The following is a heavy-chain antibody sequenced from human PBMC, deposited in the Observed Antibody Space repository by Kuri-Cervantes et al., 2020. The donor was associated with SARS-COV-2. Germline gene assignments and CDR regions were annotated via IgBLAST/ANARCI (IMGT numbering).Heavy chain of an antibody. J-gene: IGHJ6*02. D-gene: IGHD4-17*01. CDR3: ARGLRDGDYLYYYYGMDV. Sequence: GGSLRLSCTVSGGSISSGGYYWSWIRQHPGKGLEWVSYISSSSSYTNYADSVKGRFTISRDNAKNSLYLQMNSLRAEDTAVYYCARGLRDGDYLYYYYGMDVWGQGTTVTVSS. CDR1: GGSISSGGYY. V-gene: IGHV3-11*06. CDR2: ISSSSSYT.